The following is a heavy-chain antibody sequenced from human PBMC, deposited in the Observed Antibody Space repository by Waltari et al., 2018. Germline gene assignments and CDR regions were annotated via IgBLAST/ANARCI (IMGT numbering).Heavy chain of an antibody. Sequence: EVQLVESGGGLIQPGGSLRLSCAASGFTVSSNYMSWVRQAPGKGLEWVSVIYSGGSTYYADSVKGRFTISRDNSKNTLYLQMNSLRSEDTAVYYCAREGVDGDYKVYNWFDPWGQGTLVTVSS. J-gene: IGHJ5*02. V-gene: IGHV3-53*01. D-gene: IGHD4-17*01. CDR2: IYSGGST. CDR3: AREGVDGDYKVYNWFDP. CDR1: GFTVSSNY.